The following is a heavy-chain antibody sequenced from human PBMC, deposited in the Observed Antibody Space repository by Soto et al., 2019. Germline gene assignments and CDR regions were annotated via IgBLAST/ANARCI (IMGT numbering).Heavy chain of an antibody. Sequence: QVQLVQSGAEVKKPGSSVKVSCKASGGTFSSYTISWVRQAPGQGLEWMGRIIPILGIANYAQKFQGRVTITADKSTSTAYMELSSLRSEDTAVYYCARDPPIAAHLLDPWGQGTLVTVSS. CDR2: IIPILGIA. CDR1: GGTFSSYT. J-gene: IGHJ5*02. V-gene: IGHV1-69*08. CDR3: ARDPPIAAHLLDP. D-gene: IGHD6-6*01.